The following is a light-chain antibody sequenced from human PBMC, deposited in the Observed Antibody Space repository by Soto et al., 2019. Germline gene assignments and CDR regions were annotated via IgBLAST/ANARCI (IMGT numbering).Light chain of an antibody. Sequence: EIPLTQSPTTLSESPGERATLSCRASQRISSALAWYQQKPGTAPKLLIHVASSRASGIPDRISGSGSGTDYTLTISSLQPDDFAVYYWHQRTSFPRTFGQGTKVDIK. CDR2: VAS. V-gene: IGKV3D-15*01. CDR3: HQRTSFPRT. J-gene: IGKJ1*01. CDR1: QRISSA.